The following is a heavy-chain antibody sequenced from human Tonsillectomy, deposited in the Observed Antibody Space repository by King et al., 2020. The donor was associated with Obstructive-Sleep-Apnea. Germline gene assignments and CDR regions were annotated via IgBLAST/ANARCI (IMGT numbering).Heavy chain of an antibody. CDR3: ARNSGYDYYFDY. V-gene: IGHV1-2*02. D-gene: IGHD5-12*01. Sequence: VQLVQSGAEVKKPGASVKVSCKASGYTFTGYYMHWVRQAPGQGLEWMGWINPDTVDTNFAQNFQGRVTMTRDTSISTAYMELSRLRSDDTAVYYCARNSGYDYYFDYWGQGTLATVSS. CDR1: GYTFTGYY. CDR2: INPDTVDT. J-gene: IGHJ4*02.